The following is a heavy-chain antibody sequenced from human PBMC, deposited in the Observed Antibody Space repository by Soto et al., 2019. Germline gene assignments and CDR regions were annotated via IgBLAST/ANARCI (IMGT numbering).Heavy chain of an antibody. CDR3: ARVWQNDILTGYYRDY. V-gene: IGHV1-8*01. Sequence: GXSVKVSCKASGYTFTSYNISLVRHATGQGLEWMGWMNPNSGNTGYAQKFQGRLTMTRNTSISTAYMELSSLRSEHTAVYYCARVWQNDILTGYYRDYWGQGTLVTVSS. D-gene: IGHD3-9*01. CDR1: GYTFTSYN. CDR2: MNPNSGNT. J-gene: IGHJ4*02.